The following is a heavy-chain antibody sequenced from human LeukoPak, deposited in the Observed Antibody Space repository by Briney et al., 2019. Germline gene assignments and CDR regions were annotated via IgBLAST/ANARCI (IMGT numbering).Heavy chain of an antibody. V-gene: IGHV1-46*01. CDR2: INPSGGST. J-gene: IGHJ4*02. CDR1: GYTFTSDY. CDR3: ARGVVGWNEEDYFDY. Sequence: GASVKVSCNASGYTFTSDYMHWGRQPPGQGHEWMGIINPSGGSTSYAQKFQGRVTMTRDMSTSTVYMELSSLRSEDTAVYYCARGVVGWNEEDYFDYWGQGTLVTVSS. D-gene: IGHD1-1*01.